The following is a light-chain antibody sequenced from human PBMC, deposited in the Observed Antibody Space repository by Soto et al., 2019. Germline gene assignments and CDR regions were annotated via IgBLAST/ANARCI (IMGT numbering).Light chain of an antibody. J-gene: IGKJ5*01. Sequence: EVVLTQSPATLSLSPGEGATLSCRVSQSISSSYLSWYQQRPGQAPRLLIYGASTRATGIPARFSGSGRGSGTDFTLTISSLEPEDSAVYYCQQRHMWPITFGQGTRLEIK. CDR2: GAS. V-gene: IGKV3D-7*01. CDR3: QQRHMWPIT. CDR1: QSISSSY.